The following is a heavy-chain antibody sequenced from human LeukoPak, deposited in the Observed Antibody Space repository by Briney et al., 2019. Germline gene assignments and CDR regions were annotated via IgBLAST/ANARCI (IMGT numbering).Heavy chain of an antibody. V-gene: IGHV3-48*02. CDR2: IGSSSSTI. CDR3: ARDPWIQLSPYYYYYGMDV. Sequence: GGSLRLSCAASGFTFSSYSMNWVRQAPGKGLEWVSYIGSSSSTIYYADSVKGRFTISRDNAKNSLYLQMNSLRDEDTAVYYCARDPWIQLSPYYYYYGMDVWGQGTTVTVSS. D-gene: IGHD5-18*01. J-gene: IGHJ6*02. CDR1: GFTFSSYS.